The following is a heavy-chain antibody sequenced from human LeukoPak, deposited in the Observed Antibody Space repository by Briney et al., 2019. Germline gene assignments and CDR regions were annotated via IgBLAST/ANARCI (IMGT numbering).Heavy chain of an antibody. V-gene: IGHV1-8*03. CDR2: MNPNSGNT. J-gene: IGHJ3*02. D-gene: IGHD1-26*01. CDR3: ASSIVGATTAAFDI. CDR1: GYTFTGYY. Sequence: GASVKVSCKASGYTFTGYYMHWARQAPGQGLEWMGWMNPNSGNTGYAQKFQGRVTITRNTSISTAYMELSSLRSEDTAVYYCASSIVGATTAAFDIWGQGTMVTVSS.